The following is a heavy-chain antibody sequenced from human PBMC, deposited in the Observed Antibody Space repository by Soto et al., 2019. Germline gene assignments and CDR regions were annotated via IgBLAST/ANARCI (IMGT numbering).Heavy chain of an antibody. CDR2: IKGDGSEK. V-gene: IGHV3-7*01. CDR1: GFTFSNYW. J-gene: IGHJ6*02. Sequence: GGSLRLSCAASGFTFSNYWMNWVRQVPGKGLEWVANIKGDGSEKYFVDSVKGRFTISRDNAKNSLYLQMNSLRAEDTATYYCARDLGRTAAGYYYYYAMDVRGQGTTVTVSS. D-gene: IGHD2-2*01. CDR3: ARDLGRTAAGYYYYYAMDV.